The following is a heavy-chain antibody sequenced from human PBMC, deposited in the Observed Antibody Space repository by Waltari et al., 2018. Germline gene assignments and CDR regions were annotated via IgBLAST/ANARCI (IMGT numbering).Heavy chain of an antibody. D-gene: IGHD6-19*01. CDR2: IYHSGST. CDR3: ARRLQWLDLYYYYGMDV. CDR1: GYSISSGYY. Sequence: QVQLQESGPGLVKPSETLSLTCAVSGYSISSGYYWGWIRQPPGKGLEWIGSIYHSGSTYYNPSLKSRVTISVDTYKNQCSLKLSSVTAADTAVYYCARRLQWLDLYYYYGMDVWGQGTTVTVSS. J-gene: IGHJ6*02. V-gene: IGHV4-38-2*01.